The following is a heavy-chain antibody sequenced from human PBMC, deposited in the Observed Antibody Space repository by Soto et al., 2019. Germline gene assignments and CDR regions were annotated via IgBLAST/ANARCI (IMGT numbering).Heavy chain of an antibody. CDR3: ARYNTGHSDY. V-gene: IGHV3-33*01. CDR2: IWYHGISM. J-gene: IGHJ4*02. CDR1: GFTFSSYG. Sequence: QGQLVESGGGVVQPGRSLRLSCAASGFTFSSYGMHWVRQAPGKGLEWVAVIWYHGISMYYADSVKGRFTISRDNSKNTLYLQMNNLRAEDTAVYYCARYNTGHSDYWGQGTLVTVSS. D-gene: IGHD1-20*01.